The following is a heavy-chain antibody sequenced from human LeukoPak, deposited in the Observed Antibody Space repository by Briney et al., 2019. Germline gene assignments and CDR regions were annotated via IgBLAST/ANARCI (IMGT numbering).Heavy chain of an antibody. J-gene: IGHJ6*03. V-gene: IGHV3-30*02. CDR1: GFTFSSYG. Sequence: GGSLRLSCAASGFTFSSYGMHWVRQAPGKGLECVAFIRYDGSNKYYADSVKGRFTISRDNSKNTLYLQMNSLRAEDTAVYYCAKDAGGSYYGYYYYYMDVWGKGTTVTISS. D-gene: IGHD1-26*01. CDR3: AKDAGGSYYGYYYYYMDV. CDR2: IRYDGSNK.